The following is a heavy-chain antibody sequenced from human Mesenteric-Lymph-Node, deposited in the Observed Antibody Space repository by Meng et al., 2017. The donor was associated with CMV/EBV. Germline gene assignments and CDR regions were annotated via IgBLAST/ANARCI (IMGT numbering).Heavy chain of an antibody. CDR3: ARALDY. Sequence: SMGLSCAASGFTFSSYAMHWVRQAPGKGLEWVAVISYDESNKYYADSVKGRFTISRDNSKNTLYLQMNSLRAEDTAVYYCARALDYWGQGTLVTVSS. V-gene: IGHV3-30-3*01. CDR2: ISYDESNK. CDR1: GFTFSSYA. J-gene: IGHJ4*02.